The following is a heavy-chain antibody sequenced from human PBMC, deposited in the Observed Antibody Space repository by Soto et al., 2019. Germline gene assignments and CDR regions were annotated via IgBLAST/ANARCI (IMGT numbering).Heavy chain of an antibody. CDR2: IYYTGKT. J-gene: IGHJ5*02. CDR1: GDYIHVGGYY. Sequence: QVQLQESGPGLVKPSQTLSLTCSVSGDYIHVGGYYWTWIRQRPGKGLEWMGYIYYTGKTYYNPSLESLLTMSVDSSKNQFALRLTSVTAADTAAYFCGRDLTSNANCIDPWGQGTLVTFSS. V-gene: IGHV4-30-4*01. CDR3: GRDLTSNANCIDP. D-gene: IGHD2-2*01.